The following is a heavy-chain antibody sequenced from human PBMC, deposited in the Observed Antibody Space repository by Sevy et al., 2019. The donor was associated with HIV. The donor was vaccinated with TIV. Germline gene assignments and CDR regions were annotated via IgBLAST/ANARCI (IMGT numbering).Heavy chain of an antibody. J-gene: IGHJ4*02. D-gene: IGHD6-13*01. V-gene: IGHV3-15*01. CDR1: GFTFNNAW. Sequence: GGSLRLSCAASGFTFNNAWMSWVRQAPGKGLEWVGRIKSKSDGGTTEYAAPVKGRFTISRDDSKNTLYLQMNSLRADDTAVYYCVREYEGGTAAAGGAFDYWGQGTLVTVSS. CDR3: VREYEGGTAAAGGAFDY. CDR2: IKSKSDGGTT.